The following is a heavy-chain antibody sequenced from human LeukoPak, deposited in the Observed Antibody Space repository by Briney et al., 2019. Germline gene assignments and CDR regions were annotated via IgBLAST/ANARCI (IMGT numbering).Heavy chain of an antibody. CDR1: GFTFSSYA. V-gene: IGHV3-23*01. Sequence: GGSLRLSCAASGFTFSSYAMSWVRQAPGKGLEWVSAISGSGGSTYYADSVKGRFTISRDNSKNTLYLQMNSLRAEDTAVYYCAKDGEYCTNGVCYIDYWGQGTLVTVSS. D-gene: IGHD2-8*01. CDR3: AKDGEYCTNGVCYIDY. J-gene: IGHJ4*02. CDR2: ISGSGGST.